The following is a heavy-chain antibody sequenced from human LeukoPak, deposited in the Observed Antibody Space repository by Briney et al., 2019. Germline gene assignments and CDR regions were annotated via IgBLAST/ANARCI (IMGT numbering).Heavy chain of an antibody. D-gene: IGHD6-13*01. CDR2: IYYSGST. Sequence: PSETLSLTCTVSGGSISSYYWSWIRQPPGKGLEWIGYIYYSGSTNYNPSLKSRVTISVDTSKNRFSLKLSSVTAADTAVYYCARSYSSSWYITQYYYYMDVWGKGTTVTVSS. CDR1: GGSISSYY. V-gene: IGHV4-59*01. CDR3: ARSYSSSWYITQYYYYMDV. J-gene: IGHJ6*03.